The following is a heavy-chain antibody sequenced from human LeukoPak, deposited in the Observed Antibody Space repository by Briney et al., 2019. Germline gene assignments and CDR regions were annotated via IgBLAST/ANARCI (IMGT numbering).Heavy chain of an antibody. J-gene: IGHJ4*02. Sequence: SQTLSLPCTVSGDSINSGDYYWSWIPQPPGNGVEWIGYIYYSGSTYYNPSLKSRGTISVDTSKNQFSLKLSSVTAADTAVYYCVRDNGYGQLDSWGEGTLVTVSS. CDR3: VRDNGYGQLDS. CDR1: GDSINSGDYY. V-gene: IGHV4-30-4*01. CDR2: IYYSGST. D-gene: IGHD2-15*01.